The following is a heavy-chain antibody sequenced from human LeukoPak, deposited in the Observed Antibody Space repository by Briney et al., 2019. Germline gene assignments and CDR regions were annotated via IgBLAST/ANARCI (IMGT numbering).Heavy chain of an antibody. CDR1: GSSFTSCL. J-gene: IGHJ5*02. V-gene: IGHV5-51*01. Sequence: GEALMISCDGSGSSFTSCLSCWGRQMPGEVQGWMGIIYPGDSDTRDSPSFQGQVTISADKSNSTAYLQWSSLEASDTAMYYCARRHDILTGYYNHWGQGTLVTVSS. CDR3: ARRHDILTGYYNH. CDR2: IYPGDSDT. D-gene: IGHD3-9*01.